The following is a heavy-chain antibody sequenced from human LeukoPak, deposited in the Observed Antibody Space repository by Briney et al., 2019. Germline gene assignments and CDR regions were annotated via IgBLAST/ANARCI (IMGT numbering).Heavy chain of an antibody. CDR2: IYHSGST. CDR3: ARGLVVVAATPVGWFDP. Sequence: SETLSLTCTVSGYSISSGYYWGWIRQPPGKGLEWIGSIYHSGSTYYNPSLKSRVTISVDTSKNQFSLKLSSVTAADTAVYYCARGLVVVAATPVGWFDPWGQGTLVTVSS. V-gene: IGHV4-38-2*02. D-gene: IGHD2-15*01. J-gene: IGHJ5*02. CDR1: GYSISSGYY.